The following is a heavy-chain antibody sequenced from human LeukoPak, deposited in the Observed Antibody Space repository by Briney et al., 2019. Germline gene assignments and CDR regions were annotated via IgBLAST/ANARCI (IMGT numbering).Heavy chain of an antibody. CDR1: GFTFSSFW. CDR3: ATGLGYDSSGYDPGAFDI. CDR2: IKQDGSEK. Sequence: GGSLRLSCAGSGFTFSSFWMSWVRQAPGKGLEWVANIKQDGSEKYYVDSVKGRFTISRDNAKNSLYLQMNSLRAEDTAVYYCATGLGYDSSGYDPGAFDIWGQGTMVTVSS. D-gene: IGHD3-22*01. V-gene: IGHV3-7*01. J-gene: IGHJ3*02.